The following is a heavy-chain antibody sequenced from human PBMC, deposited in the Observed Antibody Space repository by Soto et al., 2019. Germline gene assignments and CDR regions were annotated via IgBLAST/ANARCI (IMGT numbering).Heavy chain of an antibody. D-gene: IGHD2-2*01. J-gene: IGHJ4*02. CDR1: GYTFTSYG. Sequence: ASVKVSCNSSGYTFTSYGISWVLHAPGQGLEWMVWISSYNVNTNYAHKLQGRVTMKKDTPTSTAYMELRSLRHDETAVYYCERDTSWEVVVPDASDYWAQGTRVTVS. CDR3: ERDTSWEVVVPDASDY. CDR2: ISSYNVNT. V-gene: IGHV1-18*01.